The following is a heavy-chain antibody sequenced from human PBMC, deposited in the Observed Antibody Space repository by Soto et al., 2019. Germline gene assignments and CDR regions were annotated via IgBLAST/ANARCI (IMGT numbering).Heavy chain of an antibody. J-gene: IGHJ4*02. CDR3: ARDRSDYEEGVLDPHY. Sequence: QVQLLESGGGVVQPWRSLRLSCAVSGFTFSRHAMHWVRQAPGKAREWVAFISYDGSDNYSADSLKGQFTISRDNSESTLYLQMNSPRAEDTAVYYCARDRSDYEEGVLDPHYWGQGTLVTVSS. D-gene: IGHD5-12*01. CDR1: GFTFSRHA. V-gene: IGHV3-30-3*01. CDR2: ISYDGSDN.